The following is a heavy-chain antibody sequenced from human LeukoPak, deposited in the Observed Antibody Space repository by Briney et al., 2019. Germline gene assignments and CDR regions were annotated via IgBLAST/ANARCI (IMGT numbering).Heavy chain of an antibody. J-gene: IGHJ4*02. CDR2: INPNSGGT. D-gene: IGHD6-19*01. V-gene: IGHV1-2*02. Sequence: GASVKVSCKASGYTFTGYYMHWVRQAPGQGLEWMGWINPNSGGTNYAQKFQGRVTMTRDTSISTAYMELSRLRSDDTAVYYCARDPHPWLVPVPYYFDYWGQGTLVTVSS. CDR3: ARDPHPWLVPVPYYFDY. CDR1: GYTFTGYY.